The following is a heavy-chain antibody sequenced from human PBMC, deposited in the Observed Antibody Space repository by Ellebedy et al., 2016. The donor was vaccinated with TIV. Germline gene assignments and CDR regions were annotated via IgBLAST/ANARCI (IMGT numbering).Heavy chain of an antibody. CDR1: GFTFTNA. D-gene: IGHD6-19*01. J-gene: IGHJ3*02. Sequence: GESLKISXAASGFTFTNAMHWVRQAPGKGLEWVAVISYDASNKYYADSVKGRFTISRDNSMNTLYLQMDSLSVEDTAVYYCARKMPGITVAGLSDALDIWGQGTMVTVSS. CDR2: ISYDASNK. V-gene: IGHV3-30-3*01. CDR3: ARKMPGITVAGLSDALDI.